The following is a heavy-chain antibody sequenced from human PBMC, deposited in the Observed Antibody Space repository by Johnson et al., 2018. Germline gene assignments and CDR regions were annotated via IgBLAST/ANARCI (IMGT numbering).Heavy chain of an antibody. CDR2: ISRGGTTM. J-gene: IGHJ6*03. Sequence: EVQLVESGGDLVQRGGSLRLSCVASGFTFSSYSMNWVRQAPGKGLEWVSHISRGGTTMLYTDSVEGRFTIPRADAKNSLFLQMDSLRAEDTAVYYCATARSGLFRYTIYYYYLDVWGKGTTVTVSS. D-gene: IGHD3-9*01. CDR3: ATARSGLFRYTIYYYYLDV. V-gene: IGHV3-48*01. CDR1: GFTFSSYS.